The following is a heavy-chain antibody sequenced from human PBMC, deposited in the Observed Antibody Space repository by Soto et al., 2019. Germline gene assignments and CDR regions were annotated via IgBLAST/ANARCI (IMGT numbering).Heavy chain of an antibody. CDR2: ILPIFGTA. Sequence: QVQLVQSGAEVKKPGSSVKVSCKASGGTFNIYNINRVRQAPGQGLEWMGGILPIFGTANYAQRFQGRLSIIADDSTSTAYMELSSLRSEDTAVYYCAIDETGDSYYSYYGMAVWGQGTTVTVTS. V-gene: IGHV1-69*01. D-gene: IGHD7-27*01. J-gene: IGHJ6*02. CDR3: AIDETGDSYYSYYGMAV. CDR1: GGTFNIYN.